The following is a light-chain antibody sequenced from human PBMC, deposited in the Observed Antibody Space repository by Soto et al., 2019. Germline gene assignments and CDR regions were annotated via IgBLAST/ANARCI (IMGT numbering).Light chain of an antibody. J-gene: IGLJ2*01. CDR3: CSYASTNTFV. V-gene: IGLV2-23*02. Sequence: QSALTQPASVSGSPGQSITISCTGTSSDVGNYNLVSWYQQHPGKAPKVMIFEVSKRPAGVSSRFSGSKAGSTASLTVSGRQAEDEDDYCCCSYASTNTFVFGGGTKLTVL. CDR2: EVS. CDR1: SSDVGNYNL.